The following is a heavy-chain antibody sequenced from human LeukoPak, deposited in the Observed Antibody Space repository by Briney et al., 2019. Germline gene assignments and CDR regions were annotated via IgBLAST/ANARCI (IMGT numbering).Heavy chain of an antibody. Sequence: GGSLRLSCAASGFTFSSYSMNWVRQAPGKGLEWDSYISSSSSTIYYSDSVKGRFTISRDNAKNSLYLQMNSLRAEDTAVYYCARDRGSSSWYDAFDIWGQGTMVTVSS. D-gene: IGHD6-13*01. CDR3: ARDRGSSSWYDAFDI. J-gene: IGHJ3*02. V-gene: IGHV3-48*04. CDR2: ISSSSSTI. CDR1: GFTFSSYS.